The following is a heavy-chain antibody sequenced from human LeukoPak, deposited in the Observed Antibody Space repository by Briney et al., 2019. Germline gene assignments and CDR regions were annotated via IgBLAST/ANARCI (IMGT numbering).Heavy chain of an antibody. CDR2: ISAYNGNT. Sequence: GASVKVSCKASGYTFTSYGISWVRQAPGQGLEWMGWISAYNGNTNYAQKPQGRVSMTTDPSTGTAYMELRSLRSDDTAVYYCASTSLDGYWGYLDGWGKGTTVTVSS. J-gene: IGHJ6*03. CDR3: ASTSLDGYWGYLDG. CDR1: GYTFTSYG. V-gene: IGHV1-18*01. D-gene: IGHD2-2*01.